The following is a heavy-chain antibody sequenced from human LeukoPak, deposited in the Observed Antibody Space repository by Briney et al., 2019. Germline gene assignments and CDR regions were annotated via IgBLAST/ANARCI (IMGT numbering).Heavy chain of an antibody. J-gene: IGHJ4*02. D-gene: IGHD1-26*01. CDR2: ISAYNGNT. V-gene: IGHV1-18*01. Sequence: ASVTVSFKASGYTFTSYGISWVRQAPGQGLEWMGWISAYNGNTNYAQKLQGRVTITTDTSTSTAYMELRSLRSDDTAVYYCARDNPGGSYYGYWGQGTLVTVSS. CDR3: ARDNPGGSYYGY. CDR1: GYTFTSYG.